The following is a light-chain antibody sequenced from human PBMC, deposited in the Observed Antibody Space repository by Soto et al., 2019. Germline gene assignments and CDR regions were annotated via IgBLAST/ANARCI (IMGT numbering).Light chain of an antibody. J-gene: IGLJ2*01. CDR2: SDT. Sequence: SYELTQPPSVSVAPGETARISCGGNNIGSKGVHWYQQKPGQAPVLVIYSDTDLPPVIPERFSGSNSANMATLTISRVEAGDEDDYYCQVWDSGSAHVLFGVGTKLTVL. V-gene: IGLV3-21*01. CDR3: QVWDSGSAHVL. CDR1: NIGSKG.